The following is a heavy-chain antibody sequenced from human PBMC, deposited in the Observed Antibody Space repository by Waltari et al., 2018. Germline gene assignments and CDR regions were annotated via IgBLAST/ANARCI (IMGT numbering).Heavy chain of an antibody. V-gene: IGHV3-74*02. Sequence: VQLVQSGGGVVQPGKSLRLSCAASGFTFSDYWMHWVRQAPGKGLGWLLSIDSDASTTKYADSGKGRFTISRDNAKNTVYLEMNSLRADDTAVYYCVNGYYYNNMDVWGQGTTVSVAS. J-gene: IGHJ6*02. CDR2: IDSDASTT. CDR1: GFTFSDYW. CDR3: VNGYYYNNMDV.